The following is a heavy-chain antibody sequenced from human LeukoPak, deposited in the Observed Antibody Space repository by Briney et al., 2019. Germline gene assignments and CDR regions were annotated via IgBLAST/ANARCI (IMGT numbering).Heavy chain of an antibody. CDR1: GYMFTGYY. CDR2: INPNSGGT. CDR3: ARGYCSGDCFTLFDY. D-gene: IGHD2-21*02. J-gene: IGHJ4*02. V-gene: IGHV1-2*02. Sequence: GASVKVSCKAPGYMFTGYYMHWVRQAPGQGLEWMGWINPNSGGTNYAQKFQGRVTMTRDTSISTAYMELSSLRSDDTAVYYCARGYCSGDCFTLFDYWGQGTLVTVSS.